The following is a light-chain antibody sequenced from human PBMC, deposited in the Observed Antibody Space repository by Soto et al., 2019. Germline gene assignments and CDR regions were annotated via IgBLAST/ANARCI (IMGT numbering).Light chain of an antibody. V-gene: IGKV3-20*01. J-gene: IGKJ4*01. CDR2: GAS. Sequence: EIVLTQSPGTLSLSPLERATLSFRASQSVSSNYLAWYQQKPGQAPRLLIYGASSRATGIPDRFSGSGSGTEFSLTISRLEPEDFAVYYCHQYGISPFGGGTKVDIK. CDR3: HQYGISP. CDR1: QSVSSNY.